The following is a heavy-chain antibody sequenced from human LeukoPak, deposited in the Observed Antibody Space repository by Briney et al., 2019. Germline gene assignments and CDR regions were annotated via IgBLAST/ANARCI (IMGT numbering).Heavy chain of an antibody. J-gene: IGHJ4*02. Sequence: PGGSLRLSCAASGFTFSTYDMNWVRQTPGKGLEWVSIISGSGGTTYYADSVKGRFTISRDNSKNTLYPEMNSLRADDTAVYYCAKRRETVRGAFDYWGQGTLVTVSS. V-gene: IGHV3-23*01. CDR1: GFTFSTYD. D-gene: IGHD3-10*02. CDR2: ISGSGGTT. CDR3: AKRRETVRGAFDY.